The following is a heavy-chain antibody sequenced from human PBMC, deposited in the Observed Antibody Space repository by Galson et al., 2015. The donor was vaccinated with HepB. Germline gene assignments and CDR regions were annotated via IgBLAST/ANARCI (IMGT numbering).Heavy chain of an antibody. Sequence: CAISGDSVSSNSAAWNWIRQSPSRGLEWLGRTYYRSKWYNDYAVSVKSRITINPDTSKNQFSLQLNSVTPEDTAVYYCARARDSSGYYNYWYFDLWGRGTLVTVSS. CDR2: TYYRSKWYN. CDR1: GDSVSSNSAA. CDR3: ARARDSSGYYNYWYFDL. J-gene: IGHJ2*01. V-gene: IGHV6-1*01. D-gene: IGHD3-22*01.